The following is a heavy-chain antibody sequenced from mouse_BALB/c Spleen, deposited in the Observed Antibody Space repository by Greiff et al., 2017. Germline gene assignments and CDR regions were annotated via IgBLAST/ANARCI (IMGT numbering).Heavy chain of an antibody. CDR3: ARQSGVDRYDGPMDY. V-gene: IGHV5-9-3*01. Sequence: EVMLVESGGGLVKPGGSLKLSCAASGFTFSSYAMSWVRQTPEKRLEWVATISSGGSYTYYPDSVKGRFTISRDNAKNTLYLQMSSLRSEDTAMYYCARQSGVDRYDGPMDYWGQGTAVTVSS. D-gene: IGHD2-14*01. J-gene: IGHJ4*01. CDR2: ISSGGSYT. CDR1: GFTFSSYA.